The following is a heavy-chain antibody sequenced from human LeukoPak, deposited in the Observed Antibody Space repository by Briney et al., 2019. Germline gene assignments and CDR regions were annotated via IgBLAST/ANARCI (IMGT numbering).Heavy chain of an antibody. D-gene: IGHD4-17*01. CDR3: ARVLWNGDYPRFDY. CDR2: IYSGTTT. CDR1: GFSVSNNY. V-gene: IGHV3-53*01. J-gene: IGHJ4*02. Sequence: GSLRLSCAASGFSVSNNYMNWVRQAPGKGLEWVSIIYSGTTTYYADSVKGRFTISRDNSKNTLHLQMNSLRAEDTAVYYCARVLWNGDYPRFDYWGQGTLVTVSS.